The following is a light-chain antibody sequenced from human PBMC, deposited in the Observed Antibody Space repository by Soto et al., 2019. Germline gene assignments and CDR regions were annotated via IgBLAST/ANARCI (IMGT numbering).Light chain of an antibody. CDR1: SSDVGGHNY. CDR3: SSYTNTLTLV. V-gene: IGLV2-14*03. Sequence: QSALTQPASVSGSPGQSITISCTGTSSDVGGHNYVSWYRQHPGKAPKVMIYDVSNRPSGVSNRFSGSKSGNTASLTISGLQAEDEADYYCSSYTNTLTLVFGGGTKVTVL. J-gene: IGLJ2*01. CDR2: DVS.